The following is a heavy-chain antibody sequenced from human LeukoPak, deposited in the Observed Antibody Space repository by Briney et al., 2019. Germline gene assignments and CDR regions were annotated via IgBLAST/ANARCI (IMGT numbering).Heavy chain of an antibody. CDR1: GFTFSSYG. CDR2: IWYDGSNK. D-gene: IGHD3-9*01. Sequence: GRSLRLSCAASGFTFSSYGMHWVRQAPGKGLEWVAVIWYDGSNKYYADSVKGRFTISRDNSKNTLYLQMNSLRAEDTAVYYCARDLYDILRGYYYYGMDVWGQGTTVTVCS. J-gene: IGHJ6*02. CDR3: ARDLYDILRGYYYYGMDV. V-gene: IGHV3-33*01.